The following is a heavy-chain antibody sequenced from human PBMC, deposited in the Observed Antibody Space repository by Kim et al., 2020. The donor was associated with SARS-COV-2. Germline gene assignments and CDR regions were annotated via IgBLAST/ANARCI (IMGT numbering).Heavy chain of an antibody. V-gene: IGHV1-69*13. CDR1: GGTFSSYA. Sequence: SVKVSCKASGGTFSSYAISWVRQAPGQGLEWMGGIIPIFGTANYAQKFQGRVTITADESTSTAYMELSSLRSEDTAVYYCASGGTTQYVLLWFGEGNYYGMDVWGQGTTVTVSS. CDR3: ASGGTTQYVLLWFGEGNYYGMDV. CDR2: IIPIFGTA. D-gene: IGHD3-10*01. J-gene: IGHJ6*02.